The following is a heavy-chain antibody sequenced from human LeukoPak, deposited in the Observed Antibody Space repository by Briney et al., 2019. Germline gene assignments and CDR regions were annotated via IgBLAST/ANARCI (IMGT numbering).Heavy chain of an antibody. CDR2: ISSSSSTI. Sequence: GRSLRLSRAASGFTFSSYSMNWVRQAPGKGLEWVSYISSSSSTIYYADSVKGRFIISRDNAKNSLYLQMNSLRAEDTAVYYCARDRRIQLWLEAFDAFDIWGQGTMVTVSS. CDR3: ARDRRIQLWLEAFDAFDI. J-gene: IGHJ3*02. V-gene: IGHV3-48*01. D-gene: IGHD5-18*01. CDR1: GFTFSSYS.